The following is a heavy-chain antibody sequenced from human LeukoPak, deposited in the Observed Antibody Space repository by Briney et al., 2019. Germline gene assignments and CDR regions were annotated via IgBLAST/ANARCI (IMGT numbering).Heavy chain of an antibody. J-gene: IGHJ4*02. CDR3: VSFYETD. CDR2: INSDGSWT. CDR1: GNYW. Sequence: GGSLRLSCAASGNYWMHWVRQAPGKGLLWVSHINSDGSWTSYADSVKGRFTISKDNAKNAVYLQMNNLRAEDTAVYYCVSFYETDWGRGTLVTVSS. D-gene: IGHD2/OR15-2a*01. V-gene: IGHV3-74*01.